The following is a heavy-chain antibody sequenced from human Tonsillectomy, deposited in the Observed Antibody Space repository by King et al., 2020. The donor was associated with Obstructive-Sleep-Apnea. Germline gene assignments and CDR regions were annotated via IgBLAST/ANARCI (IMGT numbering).Heavy chain of an antibody. CDR2: MNPNSGNT. V-gene: IGHV1-8*01. Sequence: VQLVESGAEVKKPGASVKVSCKASGYTFTSYDINWVRQATGQGLEWVGWMNPNSGNTGYAQKFQGRGTMTRNTSISTAYMEPSSLRSEDTAVYYCARQGPLKAYGDYHFDYWGQGTLVTVSS. CDR1: GYTFTSYD. CDR3: ARQGPLKAYGDYHFDY. J-gene: IGHJ4*02. D-gene: IGHD4-17*01.